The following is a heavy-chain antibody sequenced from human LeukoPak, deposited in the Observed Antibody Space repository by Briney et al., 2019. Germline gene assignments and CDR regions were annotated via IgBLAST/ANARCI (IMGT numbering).Heavy chain of an antibody. CDR2: IYPGDSDT. V-gene: IGHV5-51*01. J-gene: IGHJ4*02. Sequence: WESLKISCKGSGYSFTNYWIGWVRQMPGKGLEWMGIIYPGDSDTRYSPSFQGQVTISADKSISTAYLQWSSPKASDTAMYYCAKIHSSSSYGNFDYWGQGTLVTVSS. CDR1: GYSFTNYW. CDR3: AKIHSSSSYGNFDY. D-gene: IGHD6-13*01.